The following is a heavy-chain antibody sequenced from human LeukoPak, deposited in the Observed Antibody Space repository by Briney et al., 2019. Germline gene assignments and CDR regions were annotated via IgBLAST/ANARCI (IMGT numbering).Heavy chain of an antibody. CDR3: ARLWFGELKAPYYHYYGMDV. J-gene: IGHJ6*02. V-gene: IGHV1-18*01. D-gene: IGHD3-10*01. CDR2: IRAYTGNT. Sequence: ASVKVSCKASGYTLTRYGILLVRQAPGQRLEGMGGIRAYTGNTNYAPKLQGRVTMTHATSTSTAYMGRRSLRPDDPAVYYCARLWFGELKAPYYHYYGMDVWGQGTTVTVSS. CDR1: GYTLTRYG.